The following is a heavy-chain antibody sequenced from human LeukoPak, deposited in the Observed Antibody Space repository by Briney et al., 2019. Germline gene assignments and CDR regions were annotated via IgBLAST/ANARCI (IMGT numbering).Heavy chain of an antibody. CDR3: AKTVAGNFDY. V-gene: IGHV3-9*01. J-gene: IGHJ4*02. D-gene: IGHD6-19*01. CDR2: ISRNSGSI. Sequence: GGSLRLSCAAPGFTFDDYAMHWVRQAPGKGLEWVSGISRNSGSIGYADSVKGRFTISRDNAKNSLYLQMNSLRAEDTALYYCAKTVAGNFDYWGQGTLVTVSS. CDR1: GFTFDDYA.